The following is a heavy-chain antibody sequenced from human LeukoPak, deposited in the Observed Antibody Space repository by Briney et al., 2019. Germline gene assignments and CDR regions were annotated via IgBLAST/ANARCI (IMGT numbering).Heavy chain of an antibody. CDR2: INPNSGGT. Sequence: ASVKVSCKASGYTFTAYYIHWVRQAPGQGLEWMGWINPNSGGTNYAQKFQGRVTMTRDTSISTAYMELSRLRSDDTAVYYCARRFSGYENVRTDYWGQGTLVTVSS. CDR1: GYTFTAYY. V-gene: IGHV1-2*02. J-gene: IGHJ4*02. CDR3: ARRFSGYENVRTDY. D-gene: IGHD5-12*01.